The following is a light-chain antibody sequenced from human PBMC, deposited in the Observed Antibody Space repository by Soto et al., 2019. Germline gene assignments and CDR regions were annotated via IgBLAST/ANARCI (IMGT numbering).Light chain of an antibody. CDR3: QQYVRSPWT. V-gene: IGKV3-20*01. Sequence: EIVLTQSPGTLSFSPGERATLSCRASQSVSSSYLAWYHQKGGQAPIILIYGASSRATGIPDRLSGSGSGPDFTLTISRLAAEDVAVYYCQQYVRSPWTFGQGTKVEIK. CDR2: GAS. J-gene: IGKJ1*01. CDR1: QSVSSSY.